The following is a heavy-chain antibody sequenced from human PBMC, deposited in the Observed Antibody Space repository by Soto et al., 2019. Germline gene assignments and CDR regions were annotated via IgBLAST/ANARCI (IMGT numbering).Heavy chain of an antibody. Sequence: QVQLQESGPGLVKPSQTLSLTCTVSGGSISSGGYYWSWIRQHPGKGLEWIGYIYYSGSTYYNPSLKSRXXIXVXXSKNQFSLKLSSVTAADTAVYYCATYSTDFTLFDYWGQGTLVTVSS. D-gene: IGHD2-21*01. J-gene: IGHJ4*02. CDR2: IYYSGST. CDR3: ATYSTDFTLFDY. CDR1: GGSISSGGYY. V-gene: IGHV4-31*03.